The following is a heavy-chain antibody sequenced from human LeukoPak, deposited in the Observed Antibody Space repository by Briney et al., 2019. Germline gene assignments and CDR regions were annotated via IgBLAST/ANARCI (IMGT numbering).Heavy chain of an antibody. CDR3: TRVGYIDEGIDY. Sequence: GGSLRLSCAASGFTFSNYAMHWVRQAPGKGLEWVANIKQDGSKKSYVDSVKGRFTISRDNAKNSLYLQMNSLRAEDTAIYYCTRVGYIDEGIDYWGQGTLVTVSS. CDR2: IKQDGSKK. CDR1: GFTFSNYA. D-gene: IGHD5-24*01. J-gene: IGHJ4*02. V-gene: IGHV3-7*04.